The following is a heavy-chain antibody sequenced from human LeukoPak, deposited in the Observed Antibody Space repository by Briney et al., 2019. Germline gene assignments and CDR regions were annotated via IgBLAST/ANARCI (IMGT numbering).Heavy chain of an antibody. J-gene: IGHJ4*02. CDR1: GKTLTGYL. Sequence: GASVKVSCKASGKTLTGYLIHWWRQAPGKGLDWMGRINPYSGDTNFAQKFQGRVTMTRDTSITTAYMDLSSLTPDDTAVYFCARDQGSLTRSWYTGYWGQGTQVTVSS. D-gene: IGHD6-13*01. CDR2: INPYSGDT. CDR3: ARDQGSLTRSWYTGY. V-gene: IGHV1-2*06.